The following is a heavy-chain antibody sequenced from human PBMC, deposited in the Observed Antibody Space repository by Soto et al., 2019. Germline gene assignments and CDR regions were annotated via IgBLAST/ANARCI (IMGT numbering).Heavy chain of an antibody. D-gene: IGHD1-26*01. Sequence: QVQLQESGPGLVKPSETLSLTCTVSGGSVSSGSYYWSWIRQPPGKGLEWIGYIYYSGSTNYNPSLKSRVTISVDTSKNQCSLKLSSVTAADTAVYYCARALVGATTFDYWGQGTLVTVSS. CDR2: IYYSGST. CDR3: ARALVGATTFDY. J-gene: IGHJ4*02. V-gene: IGHV4-61*01. CDR1: GGSVSSGSYY.